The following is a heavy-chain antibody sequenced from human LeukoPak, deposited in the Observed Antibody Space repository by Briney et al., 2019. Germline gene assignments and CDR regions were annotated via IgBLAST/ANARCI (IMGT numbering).Heavy chain of an antibody. J-gene: IGHJ4*02. CDR1: GFTFSAYS. D-gene: IGHD1-26*01. CDR2: TNQDGSEK. V-gene: IGHV3-7*03. Sequence: PGGSLRLSCAASGFTFSAYSMNWVRQAPGKGLEWVANTNQDGSEKYYADSVKGRFTISRDNAKNTLYLQMNSLRAEDTAVYYCAKDKVGATGEFDYWGQGTLVTVSS. CDR3: AKDKVGATGEFDY.